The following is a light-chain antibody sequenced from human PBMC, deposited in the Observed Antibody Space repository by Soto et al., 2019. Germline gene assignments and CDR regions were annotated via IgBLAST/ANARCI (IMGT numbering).Light chain of an antibody. CDR2: GAS. Sequence: EIILTQSPGTLSLSPGEGATLSCRVSQSVISSYLAWYQQKPGQAPRLLIYGASSRATGIPDRFSGSGSGTDFSLTISRLEPEDFAVYYCQQYASSPGTFGQGTKVEIK. CDR1: QSVISSY. V-gene: IGKV3-20*01. J-gene: IGKJ1*01. CDR3: QQYASSPGT.